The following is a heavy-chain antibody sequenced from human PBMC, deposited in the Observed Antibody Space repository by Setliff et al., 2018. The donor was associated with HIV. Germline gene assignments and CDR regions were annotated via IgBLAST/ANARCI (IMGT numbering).Heavy chain of an antibody. CDR2: IYWDGDK. D-gene: IGHD1-20*01. Sequence: SGPTLVNPTQTLTLTCDFSGFSLATDGVAVGWIRQPPGKGPEWLALIYWDGDKRYDPSLKDRLTITKATSNNHVVLMMSNMYPADTATYYCTHVNTFRSVYFASWGQGTLVTVSS. CDR1: GFSLATDGVA. V-gene: IGHV2-5*05. CDR3: THVNTFRSVYFAS. J-gene: IGHJ4*02.